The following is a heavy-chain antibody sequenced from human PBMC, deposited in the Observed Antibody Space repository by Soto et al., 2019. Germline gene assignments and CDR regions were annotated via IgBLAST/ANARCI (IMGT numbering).Heavy chain of an antibody. V-gene: IGHV3-15*01. CDR2: IKSKTDGGTT. CDR1: GFTFSNAW. J-gene: IGHJ4*02. CDR3: TTERGSATWGPKGFDY. D-gene: IGHD1-26*01. Sequence: PGGSLRLSCAASGFTFSNAWMSWVRRGPGKGLEWVGRIKSKTDGGTTDYAAPVKGRFTISRDDSKNTLYLQMNSLKTEDTAVYYCTTERGSATWGPKGFDYWGQGTLVTVSS.